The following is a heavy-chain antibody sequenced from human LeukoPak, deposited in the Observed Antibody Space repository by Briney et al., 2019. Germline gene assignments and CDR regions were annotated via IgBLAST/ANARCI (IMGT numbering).Heavy chain of an antibody. Sequence: GGSLRLSSAASGFTFSSYAMSWVRQAPGKGLEWASAISGSGGSTYYADSVKGRFTISRDNSKNTLYLQMNSLRAGDTAVYYCAKDERLMLTFGGVINYWGQGTLVTVSA. CDR3: AKDERLMLTFGGVINY. CDR1: GFTFSSYA. D-gene: IGHD3-16*02. CDR2: ISGSGGST. J-gene: IGHJ4*02. V-gene: IGHV3-23*01.